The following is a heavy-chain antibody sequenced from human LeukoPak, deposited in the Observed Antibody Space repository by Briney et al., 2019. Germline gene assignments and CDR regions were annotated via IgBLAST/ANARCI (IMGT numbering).Heavy chain of an antibody. CDR3: ARDRIKSGSYYFDY. J-gene: IGHJ4*02. CDR1: AFTFSDYS. V-gene: IGHV3-48*01. D-gene: IGHD1-26*01. CDR2: ISGRSSTI. Sequence: PGGSLRLSCAPSAFTFSDYSMTWVRQAPGKGPEWVSYISGRSSTIYYADSVKGRFTISRDNAKNSMYLQMNSLRAEDTAVYYCARDRIKSGSYYFDYWGQGTLVTVSS.